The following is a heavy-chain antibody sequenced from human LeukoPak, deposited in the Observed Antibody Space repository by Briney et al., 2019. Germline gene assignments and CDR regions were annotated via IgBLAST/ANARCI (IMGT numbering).Heavy chain of an antibody. D-gene: IGHD3-22*01. Sequence: GGTLRLSCVASGFTFNRYGMHGVRQVPGKGLEWVTVISHDAKSTYHVDSVKGRFTISRDNSKNTLYLQMNSLRAEDTAVYYCAKDGGNYYDTAGNHLMRSYMDVWGKGTTVTVSS. CDR1: GFTFNRYG. CDR3: AKDGGNYYDTAGNHLMRSYMDV. J-gene: IGHJ6*04. CDR2: ISHDAKST. V-gene: IGHV3-30*18.